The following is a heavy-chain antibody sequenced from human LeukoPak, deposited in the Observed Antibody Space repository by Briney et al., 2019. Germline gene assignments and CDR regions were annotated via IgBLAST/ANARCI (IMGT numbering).Heavy chain of an antibody. J-gene: IGHJ3*02. CDR2: IYYSGST. Sequence: SETLSLTCTVSGGSISSSTYYWGWIRQPPGKGLEWIGSIYYSGSTYYNASLKSRVTISVDTSKNQFSLRLTSVTAADTAVYYCARLRTTSHDAFDIWGQGTKVTVSS. D-gene: IGHD2-2*01. CDR1: GGSISSSTYY. CDR3: ARLRTTSHDAFDI. V-gene: IGHV4-39*01.